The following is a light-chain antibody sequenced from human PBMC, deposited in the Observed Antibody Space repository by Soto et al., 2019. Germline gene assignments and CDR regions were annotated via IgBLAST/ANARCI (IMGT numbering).Light chain of an antibody. V-gene: IGLV2-14*01. CDR3: SSYTSSSTLV. CDR1: SSDIGGYNY. J-gene: IGLJ1*01. CDR2: EVT. Sequence: QSVLTQPASVSGSPGQSITISCTGTSSDIGGYNYVSWYQHHPGKAPKLMIYEVTYRPSGVSDRFSGSKSGNTASLTISGLQAEDEADYYCSSYTSSSTLVFGTGTKLTVL.